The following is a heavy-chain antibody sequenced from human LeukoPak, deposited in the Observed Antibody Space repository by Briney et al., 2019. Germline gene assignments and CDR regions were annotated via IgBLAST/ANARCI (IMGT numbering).Heavy chain of an antibody. CDR1: GYTFTSYY. CDR3: AREGIAARAGAFDY. V-gene: IGHV1-46*01. Sequence: VASVKVSCKASGYTFTSYYMHWVRQAPGQGLEWMGIINPSGGSTSYVQKFQGTVTMTRDTSTSTVYMELSRLRSDDTAVYYCAREGIAARAGAFDYWGQGTLVTVSS. D-gene: IGHD6-6*01. CDR2: INPSGGST. J-gene: IGHJ4*02.